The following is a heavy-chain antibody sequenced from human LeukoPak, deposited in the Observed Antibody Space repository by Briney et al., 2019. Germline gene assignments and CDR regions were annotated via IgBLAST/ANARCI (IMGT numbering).Heavy chain of an antibody. D-gene: IGHD3/OR15-3a*01. J-gene: IGHJ4*02. Sequence: PSETLSLTCTVSGGSISSSSYYWGWIRQPPGKGLEWIGSIYYSGSTYYNPSLKSRVTISVDTSKNQFSLKLSSVTAADTAVYYCARGDWSLYYFDSWGQGTLVTVSS. CDR2: IYYSGST. CDR3: ARGDWSLYYFDS. V-gene: IGHV4-39*07. CDR1: GGSISSSSYY.